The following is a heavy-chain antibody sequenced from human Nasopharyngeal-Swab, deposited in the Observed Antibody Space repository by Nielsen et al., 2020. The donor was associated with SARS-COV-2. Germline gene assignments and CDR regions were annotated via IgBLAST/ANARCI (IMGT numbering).Heavy chain of an antibody. CDR1: GGTFSSYA. Sequence: SVKVSCKASGGTFSSYAISWVRQAPGQGLEWMGGIIPIFGTANYAQKFQGRVTITVDESTSTAYMELSSLRSEDTAVYYCARGTSIAVPEPPYYYGMDVWGQGTTVTVSS. J-gene: IGHJ6*02. D-gene: IGHD6-19*01. V-gene: IGHV1-69*13. CDR2: IIPIFGTA. CDR3: ARGTSIAVPEPPYYYGMDV.